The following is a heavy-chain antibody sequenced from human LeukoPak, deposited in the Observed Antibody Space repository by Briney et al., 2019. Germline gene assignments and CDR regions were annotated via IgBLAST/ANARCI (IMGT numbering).Heavy chain of an antibody. V-gene: IGHV3-23*01. J-gene: IGHJ4*02. D-gene: IGHD3-10*02. CDR2: VRGSGGNT. Sequence: PGGSLRLSCAASGFTFSSHAMSWVRQAPGKGLEWVSTVRGSGGNTYYTDSVKGRFTISRDNSKNTLYLQMNSLRAEDTAVYYCATSGLRLGYYVWGQGTLVTVSS. CDR3: ATSGLRLGYYV. CDR1: GFTFSSHA.